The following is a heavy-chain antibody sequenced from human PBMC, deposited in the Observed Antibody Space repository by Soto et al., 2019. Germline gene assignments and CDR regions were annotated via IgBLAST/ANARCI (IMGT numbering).Heavy chain of an antibody. CDR3: ARAVLPGPYYYGMDV. CDR2: ISSSSSYI. D-gene: IGHD6-6*01. CDR1: GFTFSSYS. V-gene: IGHV3-21*01. J-gene: IGHJ6*02. Sequence: EVQLVESGGGLVKPGGSLRLSCAASGFTFSSYSMNWVRQAPGKGLEWVSSISSSSSYIYYADSVKGRFTISRDNAKNSLYLQMNSLRAEDTAVYCWARAVLPGPYYYGMDVWGQGTTVTVSS.